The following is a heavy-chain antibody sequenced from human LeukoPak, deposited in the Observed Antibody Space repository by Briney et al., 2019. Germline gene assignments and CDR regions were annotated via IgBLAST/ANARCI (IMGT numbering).Heavy chain of an antibody. V-gene: IGHV1-69*04. CDR1: GGTFSSYA. CDR3: ARDGRVAPAAPYSGYLDY. CDR2: IIPIFGIA. D-gene: IGHD2-2*01. J-gene: IGHJ4*02. Sequence: ASVKVSCKASGGTFSSYAISWVRQAPGQGLEWMGRIIPIFGIANYAQKFQGRVTITADKSTSTAYMELSSLRSEDTAVYYCARDGRVAPAAPYSGYLDYWGQGTLVTVSS.